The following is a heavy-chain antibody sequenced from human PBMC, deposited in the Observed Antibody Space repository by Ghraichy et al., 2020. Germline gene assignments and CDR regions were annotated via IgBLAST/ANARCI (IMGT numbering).Heavy chain of an antibody. CDR1: GFTVSSNY. CDR2: IYSGDRI. CDR3: ARATRGWFDP. D-gene: IGHD2-2*01. V-gene: IGHV3-53*01. J-gene: IGHJ5*02. Sequence: SCAASGFTVSSNYMSWVRQAPGKGLEWVSVIYSGDRIYYADSVKGRFTISRDNSKNTLYLQMNSLRAEDTAVYYCARATRGWFDPWGQGTLVTVSS.